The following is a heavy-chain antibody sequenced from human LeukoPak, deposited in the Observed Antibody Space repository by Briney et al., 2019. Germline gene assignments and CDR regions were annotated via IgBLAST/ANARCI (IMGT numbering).Heavy chain of an antibody. D-gene: IGHD3-3*01. Sequence: PGGSLRLSCAASGFTISTYWMSWVRQAPGKGLEWVANIKQDGSEKYYVDSVKGRFTISRDNAKNSLYLQMNSLRAEDTAVYYCARDPPRHYDFWGGYAFFDYWGQGTLVTVSS. CDR2: IKQDGSEK. J-gene: IGHJ4*02. V-gene: IGHV3-7*01. CDR3: ARDPPRHYDFWGGYAFFDY. CDR1: GFTISTYW.